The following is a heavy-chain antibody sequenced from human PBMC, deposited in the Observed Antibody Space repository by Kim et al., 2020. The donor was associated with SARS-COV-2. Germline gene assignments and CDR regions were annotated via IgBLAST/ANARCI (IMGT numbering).Heavy chain of an antibody. CDR2: IGTTDAT. CDR1: GFAFRNHD. J-gene: IGHJ3*02. D-gene: IGHD6-6*01. Sequence: GGSLRLSCVASGFAFRNHDMHWVRQVAGRGLEWVSAIGTTDATYYPGSMQGRFITSREDTRNSLYLQLNGLRAEDTAVYYCARGRSIARRPTPTDDAFDIWSQGSLVTVSA. CDR3: ARGRSIARRPTPTDDAFDI. V-gene: IGHV3-13*04.